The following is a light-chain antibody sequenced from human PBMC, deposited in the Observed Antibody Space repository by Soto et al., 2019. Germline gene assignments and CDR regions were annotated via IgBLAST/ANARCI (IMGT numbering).Light chain of an antibody. CDR1: QSVSSN. V-gene: IGKV3-15*01. CDR3: QQYNNWPPFT. Sequence: CPANLSVTPGERATLSCRASQSVSSNLAWYQQKPGQAPRLLIYGASTRATGIPARFSGSGSGTEFTLTISSLQSEDFAVYSCQQYNNWPPFTFGPGSKLDI. CDR2: GAS. J-gene: IGKJ3*01.